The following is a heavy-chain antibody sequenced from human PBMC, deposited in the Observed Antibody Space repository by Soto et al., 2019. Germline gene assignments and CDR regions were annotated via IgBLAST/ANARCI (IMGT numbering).Heavy chain of an antibody. Sequence: SETLSLTCIVSGDSINSTSYYWGWIRQPPGQGLEGIASIYFSGSTYNNPSLKSRLTVSVDTSKSQFSLKLSSVTAADTALYYCARQRIVAAGTFVDYWGQGSLVTVSS. CDR2: IYFSGST. CDR3: ARQRIVAAGTFVDY. J-gene: IGHJ4*02. CDR1: GDSINSTSYY. V-gene: IGHV4-39*01. D-gene: IGHD6-13*01.